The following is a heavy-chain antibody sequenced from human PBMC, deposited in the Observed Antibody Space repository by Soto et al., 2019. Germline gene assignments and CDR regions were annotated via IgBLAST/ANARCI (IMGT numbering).Heavy chain of an antibody. CDR2: IYYSGST. J-gene: IGHJ6*03. D-gene: IGHD3-3*01. CDR3: ARHSASSWSYYYYMDV. CDR1: GGSISSSNYY. V-gene: IGHV4-39*01. Sequence: SETLSLTCTVSGGSISSSNYYWGWIRQPPGKGLEWIGSIYYSGSTYHTPSLKSRVTISVDTSKNQFSLKLSSVIAADTAVYHCARHSASSWSYYYYMDVWGKGTTVTVS.